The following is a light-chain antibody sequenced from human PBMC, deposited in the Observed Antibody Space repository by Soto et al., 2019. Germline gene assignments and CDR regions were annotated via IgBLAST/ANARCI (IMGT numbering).Light chain of an antibody. J-gene: IGKJ1*01. CDR1: QSVSSSY. Sequence: EIVLTQSPGTLSLSPGERATLSCRASQSVSSSYLAWYQQKPGQAPRLLIYGASSRATGIPARFSGSGSGTDFTLTISRLEPEDVAVYYWQQYGSSFGQGTKVEIK. CDR3: QQYGSS. V-gene: IGKV3-20*01. CDR2: GAS.